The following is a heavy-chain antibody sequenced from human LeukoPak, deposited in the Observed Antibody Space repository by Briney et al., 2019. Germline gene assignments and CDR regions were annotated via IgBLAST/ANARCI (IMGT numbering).Heavy chain of an antibody. V-gene: IGHV3-21*01. CDR2: ISSSSSYI. D-gene: IGHD1-26*01. CDR3: ARRIVGATRGYFDY. Sequence: GGSLRLSCAASGFTFSSYSMNWVRQAPGKGLEWVSSISSSSSYIYYADSVKGRFTISRDNAKNSLYPQMDSLRAEDTAVYYCARRIVGATRGYFDYWGQGTLVTVSS. CDR1: GFTFSSYS. J-gene: IGHJ4*02.